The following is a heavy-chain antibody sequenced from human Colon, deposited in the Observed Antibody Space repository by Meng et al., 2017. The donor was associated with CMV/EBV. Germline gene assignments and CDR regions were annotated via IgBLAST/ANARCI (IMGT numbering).Heavy chain of an antibody. V-gene: IGHV3-48*03. CDR2: ISSREETV. Sequence: GGSLRLSCVGSGFTFSDYDINWVRLAPGKGLEWISYISSREETVYYADSVKGRFTISRDNAERSVNLQMNSLRDEDTAVYYCAILAVAAAGNAFDIWGQGTMVTVSS. CDR1: GFTFSDYD. D-gene: IGHD2-15*01. J-gene: IGHJ3*02. CDR3: AILAVAAAGNAFDI.